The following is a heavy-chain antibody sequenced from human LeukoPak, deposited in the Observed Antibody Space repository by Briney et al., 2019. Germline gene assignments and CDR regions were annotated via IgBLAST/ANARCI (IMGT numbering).Heavy chain of an antibody. CDR3: ARVVGESGSGWYYYYYGMDV. Sequence: GGSLRLSCTASGFSFSTYRMNWVRQAPGKGLEWVSSISSGSTPIHYADSVKGRFTISRDDAKNSLYLQMNSLRAEDTAVYYCARVVGESGSGWYYYYYGMDVWGQGTTVTVSS. J-gene: IGHJ6*02. V-gene: IGHV3-48*04. CDR1: GFSFSTYR. CDR2: ISSGSTPI. D-gene: IGHD6-19*01.